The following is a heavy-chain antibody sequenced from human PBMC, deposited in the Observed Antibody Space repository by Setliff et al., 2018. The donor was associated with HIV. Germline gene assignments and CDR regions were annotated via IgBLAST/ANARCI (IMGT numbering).Heavy chain of an antibody. CDR1: GASVSNGDYY. CDR2: IYYIGST. V-gene: IGHV4-30-4*08. Sequence: SETLSLTCTVSGASVSNGDYYWSWIRQTPGKGLEWIGYIYYIGSTYYNSSLKSRLTISVDTSRNQFSLRLNSVTAADTSLYFCARGIRFGDLVPPYFDYWGQGISVTVSS. D-gene: IGHD3-10*01. CDR3: ARGIRFGDLVPPYFDY. J-gene: IGHJ4*02.